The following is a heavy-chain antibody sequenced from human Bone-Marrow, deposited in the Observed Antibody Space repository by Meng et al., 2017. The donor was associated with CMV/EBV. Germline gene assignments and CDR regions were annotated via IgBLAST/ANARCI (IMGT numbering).Heavy chain of an antibody. V-gene: IGHV1-18*01. CDR1: GYTFTSYG. Sequence: ASVKVSCKASGYTFTSYGISWVRQAPGQGLEWMGWISAYNGNTNYAQKLQGRVTMTTDTSTSTAYMELRSLRSEDTAVYYCARARMVYSSSGAFDIWGQGTMVTVSS. CDR2: ISAYNGNT. D-gene: IGHD6-6*01. CDR3: ARARMVYSSSGAFDI. J-gene: IGHJ3*02.